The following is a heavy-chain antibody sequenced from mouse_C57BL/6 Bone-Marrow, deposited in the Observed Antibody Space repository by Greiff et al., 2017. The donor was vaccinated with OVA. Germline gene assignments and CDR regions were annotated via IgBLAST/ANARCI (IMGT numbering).Heavy chain of an antibody. CDR1: GYTFTSYL. Sequence: VQLQQSGAELAKPGASVKLSCKASGYTFTSYLMHWVKQRPGQGLEWIGYINPSSGYTKYNQKFKDKATLTADKSSSTAYMQLSSLTYEDSAVYYCASYYGNFDWYFDVWGTGTTVTVSS. CDR2: INPSSGYT. D-gene: IGHD2-1*01. J-gene: IGHJ1*03. V-gene: IGHV1-7*01. CDR3: ASYYGNFDWYFDV.